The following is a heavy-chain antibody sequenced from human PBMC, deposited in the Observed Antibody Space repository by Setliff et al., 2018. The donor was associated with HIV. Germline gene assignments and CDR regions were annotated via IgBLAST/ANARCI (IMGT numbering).Heavy chain of an antibody. D-gene: IGHD2-15*01. Sequence: SETLSLTCTVSGGSISSPSYHWGWIRQPPGKGLECIGNIYYSGSTSYNPSLKSRVTISVDTSKNQFSLKLSSVTAADTAVYYCARLLVAGMLFDYWGQGTLVTVSS. CDR2: IYYSGST. CDR3: ARLLVAGMLFDY. J-gene: IGHJ4*02. CDR1: GGSISSPSYH. V-gene: IGHV4-39*01.